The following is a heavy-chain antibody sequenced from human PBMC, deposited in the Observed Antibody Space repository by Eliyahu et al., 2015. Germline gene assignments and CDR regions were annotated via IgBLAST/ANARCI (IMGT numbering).Heavy chain of an antibody. CDR2: IYSGGST. CDR1: GFTVSSNY. CDR3: ASYGSGSYYPLPDY. J-gene: IGHJ4*02. D-gene: IGHD3-10*01. Sequence: EVQLVESGGGLVQPGGSLRLSCXAXGFTVSSNYMSWVRQAPGKGLEWVSVIYSGGSTYYADSVKDRFTISRDNSKNTLYLQMNSLRAEDTAVYYCASYGSGSYYPLPDYWGQGTLVTVSS. V-gene: IGHV3-66*01.